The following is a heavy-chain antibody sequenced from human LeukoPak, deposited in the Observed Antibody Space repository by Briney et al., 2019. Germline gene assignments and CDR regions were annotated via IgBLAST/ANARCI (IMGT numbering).Heavy chain of an antibody. CDR2: ISHDGSNK. CDR3: ARAYISPNWFDP. V-gene: IGHV3-30*03. Sequence: GGSLRLSCAASGFTFSLYGMHWVRQAPGKGLEWVAVISHDGSNKYYADSVKGRFTISRDNSKNTLHLQMNSLRAEDTAVYYCARAYISPNWFDPWGQGTLVTVSS. CDR1: GFTFSLYG. J-gene: IGHJ5*02. D-gene: IGHD2-21*01.